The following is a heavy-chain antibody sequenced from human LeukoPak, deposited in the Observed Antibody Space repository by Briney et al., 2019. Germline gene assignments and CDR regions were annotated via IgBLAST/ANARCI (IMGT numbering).Heavy chain of an antibody. Sequence: PSQTLSLTCAISGDSVSSNKAIWHWIRQSPSRGLEWLGRTYYRSKWYNDDALSVKSRITISPDTSKNQFSLQLNSVTPEDTAVYYCARAPAGPYGYFEYWGQGTLVTVSS. D-gene: IGHD2-2*01. CDR1: GDSVSSNKAI. V-gene: IGHV6-1*01. CDR3: ARAPAGPYGYFEY. CDR2: TYYRSKWYN. J-gene: IGHJ4*02.